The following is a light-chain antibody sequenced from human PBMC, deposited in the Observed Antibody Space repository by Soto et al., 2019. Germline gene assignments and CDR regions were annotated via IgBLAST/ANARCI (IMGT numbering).Light chain of an antibody. J-gene: IGLJ1*01. CDR2: DVT. CDR3: SSYTSSSSYV. V-gene: IGLV2-14*01. CDR1: SSDVGGYNC. Sequence: QSALTQPASVSGSPGQSITLLCTGTSSDVGGYNCVSWYQQHPGKAPKLMIHDVTNRPSGVSNRFSGSKSVNTASLTISGLQAEDEADYYCSSYTSSSSYVFGTGTKLTVL.